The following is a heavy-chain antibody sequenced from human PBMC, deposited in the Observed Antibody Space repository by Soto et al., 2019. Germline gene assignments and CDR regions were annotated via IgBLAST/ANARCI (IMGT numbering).Heavy chain of an antibody. CDR3: ASYQADRPYGLGWFDP. D-gene: IGHD6-6*01. Sequence: QVQLVQSGAEVKKPGSSVKVSCKASGGTFSSYAISWVRQAPGQGLEWMGGIIPIFGTANYAQKFQGRVTITADESTDTAYMELSSLRSEDTAVYYCASYQADRPYGLGWFDPWGQGTLVTVSS. CDR1: GGTFSSYA. V-gene: IGHV1-69*01. CDR2: IIPIFGTA. J-gene: IGHJ5*02.